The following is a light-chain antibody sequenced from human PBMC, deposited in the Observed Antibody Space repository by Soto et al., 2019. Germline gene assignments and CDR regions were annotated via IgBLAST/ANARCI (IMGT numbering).Light chain of an antibody. CDR2: DVS. CDR3: SSYTSSSTPYV. J-gene: IGLJ1*01. CDR1: SSDVGGYNY. Sequence: QSVLTQAASVSGSPGQSITISYTGTSSDVGGYNYVSWYQQHPGKAPKLMIYDVSNRPSGVSNRFSGSKSGNTASLTISGLQAEDEADYYCSSYTSSSTPYVSGTGTKVTVL. V-gene: IGLV2-14*01.